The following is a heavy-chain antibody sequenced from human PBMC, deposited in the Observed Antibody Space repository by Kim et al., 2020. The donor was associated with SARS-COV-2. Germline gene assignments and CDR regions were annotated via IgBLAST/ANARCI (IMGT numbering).Heavy chain of an antibody. D-gene: IGHD6-19*01. CDR2: INTNTGNP. J-gene: IGHJ5*02. V-gene: IGHV7-4-1*02. Sequence: ASVKVSCKASGYTFTSYAMNWVRQAPGQGLEWMGWINTNTGNPTYAQGFTGRFVFSLDTSVSTAYLQISSLKAEDTAVYYCARDEGSGWKDLGWFDPWGQGTLVTVSS. CDR1: GYTFTSYA. CDR3: ARDEGSGWKDLGWFDP.